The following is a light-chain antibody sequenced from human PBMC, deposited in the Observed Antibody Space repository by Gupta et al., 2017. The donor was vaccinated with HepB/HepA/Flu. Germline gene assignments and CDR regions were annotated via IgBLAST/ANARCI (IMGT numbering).Light chain of an antibody. J-gene: IGKJ2*01. CDR1: QSLNSN. V-gene: IGKV3-15*01. Sequence: EIVITQSPATLSVSPGERATLSCRASQSLNSNLAWYQQRPGQAPRLVIFAASRRATDVPARFSGSESGTEFTLTISSLQSEDFAVYYCQQYNNWPYNFGQGTKVEI. CDR3: QQYNNWPYN. CDR2: AAS.